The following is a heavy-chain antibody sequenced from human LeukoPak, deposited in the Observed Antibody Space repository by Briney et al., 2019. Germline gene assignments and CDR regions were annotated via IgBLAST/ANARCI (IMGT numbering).Heavy chain of an antibody. J-gene: IGHJ3*01. CDR1: EFTFGNYW. V-gene: IGHV3-7*01. CDR2: IRQDGNEF. CDR3: ARDKVSGATLLDY. Sequence: RPGGSLRLSCAASEFTFGNYWMSWVRQVPGKGPEWVANIRQDGNEFYYVDSVKGRFTISRDNAKNSLYLQMNSLRVEDTAVYYCARDKVSGATLLDYWGQGTMVIVSS. D-gene: IGHD1-26*01.